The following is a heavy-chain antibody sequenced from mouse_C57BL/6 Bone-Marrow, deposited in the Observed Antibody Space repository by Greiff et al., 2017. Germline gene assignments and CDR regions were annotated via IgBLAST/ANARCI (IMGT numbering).Heavy chain of an antibody. CDR1: GFTFSSYG. V-gene: IGHV5-6*02. Sequence: EVKLVESGGDLVKPGGSLKLSCAASGFTFSSYGLSWVRPTPDKKLEWVATISSGGSYTYYPDSVKGRFTISRDNAKNTLYLQMSSLKSEDTAMXYCASTGTGVYFDYWGQGTTLTVSS. J-gene: IGHJ2*01. CDR2: ISSGGSYT. D-gene: IGHD4-1*02. CDR3: ASTGTGVYFDY.